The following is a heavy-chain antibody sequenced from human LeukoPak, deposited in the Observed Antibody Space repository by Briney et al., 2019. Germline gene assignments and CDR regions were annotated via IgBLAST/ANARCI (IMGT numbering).Heavy chain of an antibody. CDR1: GGSFSGYY. CDR2: INHSGST. CDR3: ARLNYDFWSGYIFDY. Sequence: SETLSLTCAVYGGSFSGYYWSWIRLPPGKGLEWIGEINHSGSTNYNPSLKSRVTISVDTSKNQFSLKLSSVTAADTAVYYCARLNYDFWSGYIFDYWGQGTLVTVSS. D-gene: IGHD3-3*01. J-gene: IGHJ4*02. V-gene: IGHV4-34*01.